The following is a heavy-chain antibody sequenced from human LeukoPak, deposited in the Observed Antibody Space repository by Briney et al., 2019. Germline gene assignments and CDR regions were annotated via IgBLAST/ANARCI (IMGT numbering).Heavy chain of an antibody. J-gene: IGHJ4*02. CDR1: GFTFSSYG. CDR2: ISYDGSNK. CDR3: AKDRGHGSGSPYYFDY. Sequence: GGSLRLSCAASGFTFSSYGMHWVRQAPGKGLEWVAVISYDGSNKYYADSAKGRFTISRDNSKNTLYLQMNSLRAEDTAVYYCAKDRGHGSGSPYYFDYWGQGTLVTVPS. V-gene: IGHV3-30*18. D-gene: IGHD3-10*01.